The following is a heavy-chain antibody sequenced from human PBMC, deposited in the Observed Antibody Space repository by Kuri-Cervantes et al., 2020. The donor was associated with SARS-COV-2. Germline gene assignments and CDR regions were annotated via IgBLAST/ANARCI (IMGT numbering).Heavy chain of an antibody. D-gene: IGHD3-22*01. J-gene: IGHJ4*02. CDR2: INHSGST. V-gene: IGHV4-34*01. CDR1: GGSFSSYY. Sequence: GSLRLSCAVYGGSFSSYYWSWIRQPPGKGLEWIGEINHSGSTNYNPSLKSRVTISVDTSKNQFSLKLSSVTAADTAVYYCARATYYYDSSGYYSDYWGQGTLVTVSS. CDR3: ARATYYYDSSGYYSDY.